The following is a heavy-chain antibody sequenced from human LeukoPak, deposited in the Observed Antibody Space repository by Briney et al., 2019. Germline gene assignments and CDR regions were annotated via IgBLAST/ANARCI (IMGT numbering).Heavy chain of an antibody. CDR1: GYTFTIYG. D-gene: IGHD6-19*01. CDR3: ARAAVANLFDP. V-gene: IGHV1-18*01. Sequence: ASVKVSSKASGYTFTIYGISWVRQAPGQGVEWMGWISAYNGKTNYEQKLQGRVTMTTETNTRTACMERRRLRSDDAAVYYCARAAVANLFDPWGQGTLVTVSS. CDR2: ISAYNGKT. J-gene: IGHJ5*02.